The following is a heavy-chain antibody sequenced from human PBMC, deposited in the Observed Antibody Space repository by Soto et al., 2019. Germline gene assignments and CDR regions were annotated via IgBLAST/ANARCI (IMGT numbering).Heavy chain of an antibody. J-gene: IGHJ4*02. D-gene: IGHD3-3*01. CDR3: ARGESLDFWSGYPAGFDY. CDR1: GGSFSGYY. Sequence: QVQLQQWGAGLLKPSETLSLTCAVYGGSFSGYYWSWIRQPPGKGLEWIGEINHSGSTNYNPSLKGRVTISVDTSKNQFYLKLSSVTAADTAVYYCARGESLDFWSGYPAGFDYWGQGTLVTVSS. CDR2: INHSGST. V-gene: IGHV4-34*01.